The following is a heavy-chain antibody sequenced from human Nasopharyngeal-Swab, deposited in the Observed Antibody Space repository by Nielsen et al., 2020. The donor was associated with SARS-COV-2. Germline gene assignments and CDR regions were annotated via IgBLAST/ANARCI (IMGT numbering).Heavy chain of an antibody. D-gene: IGHD2-2*01. V-gene: IGHV5-10-1*01. CDR3: ARWVVDCSSTSCHYYFDY. J-gene: IGHJ4*02. CDR1: GYSFTSYW. CDR2: IDPSDSYT. Sequence: GESLKISCKGSGYSFTSYWISWVRQMSGKGLEWMGRIDPSDSYTNYSPSFQGHVTISADKSISTAYLQWSSLKASDPAMYYCARWVVDCSSTSCHYYFDYWGQGTLVTVSS.